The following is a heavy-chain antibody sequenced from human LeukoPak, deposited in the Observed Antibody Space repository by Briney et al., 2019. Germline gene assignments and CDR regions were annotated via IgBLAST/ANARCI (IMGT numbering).Heavy chain of an antibody. V-gene: IGHV1-18*01. Sequence: GASVKVSCKASGYTFTSYGISWVRQAPGQGLERMGWISAYNGNTNYAQKLQGRVTMTTDTSTSTAYMELRSLRSDDTAVYYCARDLVVAATPGFDYWGQGTLVTVSS. J-gene: IGHJ4*02. CDR1: GYTFTSYG. CDR2: ISAYNGNT. D-gene: IGHD2-15*01. CDR3: ARDLVVAATPGFDY.